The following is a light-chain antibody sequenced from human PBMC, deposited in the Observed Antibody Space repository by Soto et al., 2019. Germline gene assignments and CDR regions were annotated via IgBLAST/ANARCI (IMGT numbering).Light chain of an antibody. V-gene: IGKV3-15*01. CDR1: QSVNST. CDR2: GAS. CDR3: QQYNNWPLA. J-gene: IGKJ1*01. Sequence: EIVLTQSPATLSLSPGERATLSCRASQSVNSTLAWYQQKPGQAPRLLIYGASSRATGFPARFSGSGSGTEFTLTISSLQSVDFAVYYCQQYNNWPLAFGQGTKVEIK.